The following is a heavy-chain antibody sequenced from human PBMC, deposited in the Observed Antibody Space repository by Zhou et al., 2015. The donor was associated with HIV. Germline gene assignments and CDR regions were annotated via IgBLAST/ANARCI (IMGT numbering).Heavy chain of an antibody. D-gene: IGHD2-8*02. Sequence: QVQLVQSGAEVKKPGSSVKVSCKASGGTFSSYAISWVRQAPGQGLEWMGGIIPIFGTANYAQKFQGRVTITADESTSTAYMELSSLRSEDTAVYYCARDGGYCTGGVCYGIAFDIWGQGTMVTVSS. V-gene: IGHV1-69*01. CDR1: GGTFSSYA. CDR2: IIPIFGTA. CDR3: ARDGGYCTGGVCYGIAFDI. J-gene: IGHJ3*02.